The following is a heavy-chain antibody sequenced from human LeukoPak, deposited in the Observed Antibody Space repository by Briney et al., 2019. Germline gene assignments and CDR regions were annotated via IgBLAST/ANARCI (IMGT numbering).Heavy chain of an antibody. Sequence: GSLRLSCAASGFTFRGYAMSWVRQAPGKGLEWVSAIRTSGGSTYYAGSVKGRFTISRDNSKNTLYLQMKSLRAEDTAVYYCAKEALQSLRYSYISNFDYWGQGTLVTVSS. CDR3: AKEALQSLRYSYISNFDY. D-gene: IGHD5-18*01. CDR2: IRTSGGST. CDR1: GFTFRGYA. V-gene: IGHV3-23*01. J-gene: IGHJ4*02.